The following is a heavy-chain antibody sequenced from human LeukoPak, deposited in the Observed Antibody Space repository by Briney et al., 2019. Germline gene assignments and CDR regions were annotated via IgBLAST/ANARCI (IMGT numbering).Heavy chain of an antibody. V-gene: IGHV3-23*01. D-gene: IGHD5-18*01. CDR1: GFTISNYA. Sequence: SGGSLRLSCAASGFTISNYAMSWVRQAPGKGLEWVSGISDSGGNTYYADSVKGRFTISRDNSKNTLYLQMNSLRAADTAVYYCAKDTWIQLSAFDPWGQGTLVTVSS. CDR3: AKDTWIQLSAFDP. J-gene: IGHJ5*02. CDR2: ISDSGGNT.